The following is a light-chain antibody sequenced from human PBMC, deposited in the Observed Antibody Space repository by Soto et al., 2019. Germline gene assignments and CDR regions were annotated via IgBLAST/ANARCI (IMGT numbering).Light chain of an antibody. CDR1: SSDVGAYNY. V-gene: IGLV2-14*01. CDR2: DVT. Sequence: QPVLTQPASVSGSPGQSITISCTGTSSDVGAYNYVSWYQQHPGKAPKLMIYDVTNRPSGVSDRFSGSKSGNTASLTISGLRAEDEADYYCNSYTGRSARYVFGTGTKLTVL. J-gene: IGLJ1*01. CDR3: NSYTGRSARYV.